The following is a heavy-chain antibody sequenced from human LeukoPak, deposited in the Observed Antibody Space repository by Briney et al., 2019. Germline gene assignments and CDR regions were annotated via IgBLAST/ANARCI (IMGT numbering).Heavy chain of an antibody. CDR3: ARERQGEYYYDSSGYVDV. J-gene: IGHJ6*02. V-gene: IGHV3-64*01. D-gene: IGHD3-22*01. Sequence: GGSLRLSCAASGFTFSSYAMHWVRQAPGKGLEYVSAISSNGGSTYYANSVKGRFTISRDNSKNTLYLQMGSLRAEDMAVYYCARERQGEYYYDSSGYVDVWGQGTTATVSS. CDR2: ISSNGGST. CDR1: GFTFSSYA.